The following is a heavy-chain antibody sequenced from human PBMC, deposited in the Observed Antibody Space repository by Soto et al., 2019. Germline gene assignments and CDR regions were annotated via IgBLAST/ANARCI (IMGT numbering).Heavy chain of an antibody. J-gene: IGHJ5*02. CDR2: IYYSGST. CDR1: GGSISSSSYY. D-gene: IGHD2-2*01. V-gene: IGHV4-39*01. Sequence: SETLSLTCTVSGGSISSSSYYWGWIRQPPGKGLEWIGSIYYSGSTYYNPSLKSRVTISVDTSKNQFSLKLSSVTAADTAVYYCARIQRIVVVPAATHNWFDPWGQGTLVTVSS. CDR3: ARIQRIVVVPAATHNWFDP.